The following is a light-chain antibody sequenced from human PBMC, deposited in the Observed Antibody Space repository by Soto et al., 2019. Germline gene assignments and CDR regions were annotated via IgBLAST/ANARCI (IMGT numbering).Light chain of an antibody. CDR2: DAS. J-gene: IGKJ4*01. V-gene: IGKV3-11*01. CDR3: QQRSNWPLT. Sequence: EIVLTQSPATLSLSPGERATLSCRASQSVSSYLAWYQQKPGQAPRLLIYDASNRATGIPARFSGSGSGTDFTITISSREPEDFAVYDCQQRSNWPLTFGGGTKVQIK. CDR1: QSVSSY.